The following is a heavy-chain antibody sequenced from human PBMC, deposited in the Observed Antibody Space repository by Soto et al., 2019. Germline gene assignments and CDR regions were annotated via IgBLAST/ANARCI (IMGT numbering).Heavy chain of an antibody. J-gene: IGHJ3*02. CDR1: GFTFSSYG. CDR3: AKEGWSSTSCYRGGDFDI. V-gene: IGHV3-30*18. Sequence: QVQLVESGGGVVQPGRSLRLSCAASGFTFSSYGMHWVRQAPGKGLEWVAVISYDGSNKYYADSVKGRFTISRDNSKNTLYLQMNSLRAEDTAVYYCAKEGWSSTSCYRGGDFDIWGQGTMVTVSS. D-gene: IGHD2-2*01. CDR2: ISYDGSNK.